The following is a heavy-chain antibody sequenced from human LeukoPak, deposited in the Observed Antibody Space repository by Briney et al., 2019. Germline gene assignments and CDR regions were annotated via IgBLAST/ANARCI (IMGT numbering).Heavy chain of an antibody. CDR2: IYSGGST. CDR3: AKDSQRWNHYYYYMDV. D-gene: IGHD1-1*01. CDR1: GFTVSSNY. J-gene: IGHJ6*03. V-gene: IGHV3-53*05. Sequence: GGSLRLSCAASGFTVSSNYMSWVRQAPGKGLEWVSVIYSGGSTYYADSVKGRFTISGDNSKNSLYLQMNSLRAEDTALYYCAKDSQRWNHYYYYMDVWGKGTTVTVSS.